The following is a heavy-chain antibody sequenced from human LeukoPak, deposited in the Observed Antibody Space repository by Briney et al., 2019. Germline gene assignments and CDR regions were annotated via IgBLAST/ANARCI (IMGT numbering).Heavy chain of an antibody. Sequence: SETLSLTCAVYGGSFSGYYWSWIRQPPRKGLEWIGEINHSGSTNYNPSLKSRVTISVDTSKNQFSLKLSSVTAADTAVYYCASGPRYYYDSSGYFGYWGQGTLVTVSS. D-gene: IGHD3-22*01. CDR2: INHSGST. J-gene: IGHJ4*02. CDR3: ASGPRYYYDSSGYFGY. V-gene: IGHV4-34*01. CDR1: GGSFSGYY.